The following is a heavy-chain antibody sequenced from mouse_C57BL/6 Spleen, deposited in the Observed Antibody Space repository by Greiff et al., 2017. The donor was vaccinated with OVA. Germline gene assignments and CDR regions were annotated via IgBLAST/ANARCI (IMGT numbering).Heavy chain of an antibody. J-gene: IGHJ2*01. Sequence: QVHVKQSGAELVKPGASVKLSCKASGYTFTSYWMHWVKQRPGRGLEWIGRIDPNSGGTKYNEKFKSKATLTVDKPSSTAYMQLSSLTSEDSAVYYCARNSLYYSNYEDYWGQGTTLTVSS. D-gene: IGHD2-5*01. V-gene: IGHV1-72*01. CDR3: ARNSLYYSNYEDY. CDR1: GYTFTSYW. CDR2: IDPNSGGT.